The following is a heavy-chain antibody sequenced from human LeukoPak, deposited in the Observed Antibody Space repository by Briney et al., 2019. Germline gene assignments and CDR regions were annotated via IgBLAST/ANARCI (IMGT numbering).Heavy chain of an antibody. Sequence: GSLRLSCAASGFTFSSYWSWIRQPPGKGLEWIGEINHSGSTNYNPSLKSRVTISVDTSKNQFSLKLSSVTAADTAVYYCASRVVPAARAEYFQHWGQGTLVTVSS. V-gene: IGHV4-34*01. CDR2: INHSGST. CDR3: ASRVVPAARAEYFQH. D-gene: IGHD2-2*01. CDR1: GFTFSSY. J-gene: IGHJ1*01.